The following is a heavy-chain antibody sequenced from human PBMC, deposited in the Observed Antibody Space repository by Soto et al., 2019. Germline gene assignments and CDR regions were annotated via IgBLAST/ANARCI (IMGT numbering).Heavy chain of an antibody. Sequence: QVQLVESGGGVVQPGRSRRLSCAASGFTFSSYAMHWVRQAPGKGLEWVALISYEGSNKHYAESVEGRFTISRENSKNKMSLQMNSLRAEDTAVYFCARVHNAWYYSGMEVWGHGTTVTVSS. J-gene: IGHJ6*02. D-gene: IGHD1-20*01. V-gene: IGHV3-30-3*01. CDR1: GFTFSSYA. CDR3: ARVHNAWYYSGMEV. CDR2: ISYEGSNK.